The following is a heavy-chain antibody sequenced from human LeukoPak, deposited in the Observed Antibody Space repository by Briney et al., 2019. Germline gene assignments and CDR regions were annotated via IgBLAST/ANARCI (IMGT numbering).Heavy chain of an antibody. CDR2: IKQDGSEK. V-gene: IGHV3-7*03. J-gene: IGHJ4*02. CDR1: TFTFSDYW. Sequence: GSLRLSCVVSTFTFSDYWMSWVRQAPGKGLEWEANIKQDGSEKYYVDSVKGRFTISRDSAKNSLYLQMNSLRVEDTAVYYCAKNRLALNNWGQGTLVTVSS. CDR3: AKNRLALNN.